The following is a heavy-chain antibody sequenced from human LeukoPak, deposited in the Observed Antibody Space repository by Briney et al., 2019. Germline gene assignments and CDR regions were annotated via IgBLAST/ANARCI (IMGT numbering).Heavy chain of an antibody. Sequence: SETLSLTCTVSGGSISSYYWSWIRQPPGKGLEWIGYIYYSGSTNYNPSLKSRVTISVDTSKNQFSLKLSSVTAADTAVYYCARSSNWYAGWFDPWGQGTLVTVSS. V-gene: IGHV4-59*01. J-gene: IGHJ5*02. D-gene: IGHD6-13*01. CDR1: GGSISSYY. CDR3: ARSSNWYAGWFDP. CDR2: IYYSGST.